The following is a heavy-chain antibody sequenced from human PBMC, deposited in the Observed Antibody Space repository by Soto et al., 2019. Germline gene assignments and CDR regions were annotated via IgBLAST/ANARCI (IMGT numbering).Heavy chain of an antibody. CDR1: GGSISSSSYY. V-gene: IGHV4-39*01. CDR3: DGVPAATRYYYYYMDV. Sequence: SETLSLTCTVSGGSISSSSYYWGWIRQPPGKGLEWIGSIYYSGSTYYNPSLKSRVTISVDTSKNQFSLKLSSVTAADTAVYYCDGVPAATRYYYYYMDVWGKGTTVTVSS. D-gene: IGHD2-2*01. J-gene: IGHJ6*03. CDR2: IYYSGST.